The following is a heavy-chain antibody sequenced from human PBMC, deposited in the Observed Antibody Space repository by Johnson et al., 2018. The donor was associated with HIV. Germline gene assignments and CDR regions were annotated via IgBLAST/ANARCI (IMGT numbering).Heavy chain of an antibody. V-gene: IGHV3-64*01. CDR2: ISSNGGST. D-gene: IGHD1-26*01. CDR3: ARDDSGSKSLGAFDI. J-gene: IGHJ3*02. Sequence: VQLVESGGGLVQPGGSLRLSCAASGFTFSSYAMHWVRQAPGKGLEYVSGISSNGGSTYYAKSVKGRFTISRENSKNTLYLQMGSLRAEDTAVYYCARDDSGSKSLGAFDIWGQGTMVTVSS. CDR1: GFTFSSYA.